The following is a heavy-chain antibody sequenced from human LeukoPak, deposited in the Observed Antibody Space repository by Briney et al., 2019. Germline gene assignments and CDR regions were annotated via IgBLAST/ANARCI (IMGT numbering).Heavy chain of an antibody. J-gene: IGHJ3*02. D-gene: IGHD4-11*01. Sequence: GSLRLSCAASGFTFDDYAMHWVRQAPGKGLEWIGYIYYSGSTNYNPSLKSRVTISVDTSKNQFSLKLSSVTAADSAVYYCARDVDYRGAFDIWGQGTMVTVSS. CDR2: IYYSGST. V-gene: IGHV4-59*01. CDR1: GFTFDDYA. CDR3: ARDVDYRGAFDI.